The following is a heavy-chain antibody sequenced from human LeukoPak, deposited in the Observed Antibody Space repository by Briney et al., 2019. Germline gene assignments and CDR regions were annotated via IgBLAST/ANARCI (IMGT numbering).Heavy chain of an antibody. Sequence: ASVKVSCKASGYTFTSYGISWVRQAPGQGLEWMGWISAYDGNTNYAQRFQGRVTMTTDTSTTTAYMELRSLRSDDTAVYYCARDKVIASAGTPNWFDPWGQGTLVTVSS. CDR2: ISAYDGNT. CDR1: GYTFTSYG. CDR3: ARDKVIASAGTPNWFDP. J-gene: IGHJ5*02. D-gene: IGHD6-13*01. V-gene: IGHV1-18*01.